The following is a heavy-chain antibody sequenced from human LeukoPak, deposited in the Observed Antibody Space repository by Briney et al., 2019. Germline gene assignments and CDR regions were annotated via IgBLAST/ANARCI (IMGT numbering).Heavy chain of an antibody. J-gene: IGHJ4*02. CDR2: IWYDGSNK. V-gene: IGHV3-33*08. Sequence: PGGSLRLSCAASGFTVSSNYMSWVRQAPGKGLEWVAVIWYDGSNKYYADSVKGRFSISRDNSKNTLYLQMNSPRAEDTAVYYCARAAYYDSSGYIDYWGQGTLVTVSS. CDR3: ARAAYYDSSGYIDY. D-gene: IGHD3-22*01. CDR1: GFTVSSNY.